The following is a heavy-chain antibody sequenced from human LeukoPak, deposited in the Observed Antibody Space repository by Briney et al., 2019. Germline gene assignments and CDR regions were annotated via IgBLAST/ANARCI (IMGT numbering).Heavy chain of an antibody. CDR3: ARDPDYYDSSGYCDY. Sequence: GRSLRLSCAASGFTFSSYAMPWVRQAPGMGLEWVAVISYDGSNKYNADSVKGRFTISSDNSKNTLYVQMNSLRVEDTAVYYCARDPDYYDSSGYCDYWGQGTLVTVSS. CDR2: ISYDGSNK. CDR1: GFTFSSYA. V-gene: IGHV3-30-3*01. D-gene: IGHD3-22*01. J-gene: IGHJ4*02.